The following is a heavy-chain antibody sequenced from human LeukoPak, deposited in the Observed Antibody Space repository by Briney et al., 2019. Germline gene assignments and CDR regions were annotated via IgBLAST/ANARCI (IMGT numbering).Heavy chain of an antibody. D-gene: IGHD3-10*01. J-gene: IGHJ5*02. V-gene: IGHV4-4*07. CDR2: IYTTVTT. CDR3: ARDSGTTGEVKFDP. CDR1: DTSINTYY. Sequence: SETLSLTCTVSDTSINTYYWSWIWERAGKGLEWVGHIYTTVTTNSNPSLQSRITMSLDTSKNQVSLKITSVTAADTAVYYCARDSGTTGEVKFDPWGPGTLVIVSS.